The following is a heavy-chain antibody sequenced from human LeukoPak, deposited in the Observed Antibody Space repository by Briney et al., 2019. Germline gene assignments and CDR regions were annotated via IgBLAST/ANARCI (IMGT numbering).Heavy chain of an antibody. CDR3: ARAELDI. CDR1: GFTFSNAW. J-gene: IGHJ3*02. V-gene: IGHV3-48*02. D-gene: IGHD5-24*01. CDR2: ISSGSSTI. Sequence: GGSLRPSGAASGFTFSNAWMSWVGRAPGKGLEWVSYISSGSSTIYYADSVKGRFTISRDNAKNSLYLQMNSLRDEDTAVYYCARAELDIWGQGTMVTVSS.